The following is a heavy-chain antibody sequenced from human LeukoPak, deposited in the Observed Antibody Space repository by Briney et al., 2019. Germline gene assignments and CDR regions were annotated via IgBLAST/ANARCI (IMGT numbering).Heavy chain of an antibody. J-gene: IGHJ6*03. CDR3: ARAGAGTNLHYMDV. CDR1: GYTFTGYY. D-gene: IGHD1-7*01. Sequence: ASVKVSCKASGYTFTGYYMHWVRQAPGQGLEWMGWINPNSGGTNYAQKFQGRVTMTRDTSISTAYMELSRLRSDDTAVYYCARAGAGTNLHYMDVWGKGTTVTVSS. V-gene: IGHV1-2*02. CDR2: INPNSGGT.